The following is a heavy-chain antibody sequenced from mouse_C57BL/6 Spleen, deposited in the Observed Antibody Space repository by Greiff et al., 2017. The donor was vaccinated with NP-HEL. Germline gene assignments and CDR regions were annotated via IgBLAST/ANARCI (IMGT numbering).Heavy chain of an antibody. CDR1: GFIFSSYA. J-gene: IGHJ4*01. V-gene: IGHV5-4*01. CDR2: ISDGGSYT. CDR3: AGERPYYYAMDY. Sequence: DVQLVESGGGLVKPGGSLKLSCAASGFIFSSYAMPWVRQTPEKRLEWVATISDGGSYTSYPANVKGRFTISRDNAKNNLYLQMSHLKSEDTAMYYCAGERPYYYAMDYWGQGTSVTVSS.